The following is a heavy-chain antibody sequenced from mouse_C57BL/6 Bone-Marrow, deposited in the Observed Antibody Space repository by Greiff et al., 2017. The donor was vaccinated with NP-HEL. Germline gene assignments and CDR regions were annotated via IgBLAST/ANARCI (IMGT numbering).Heavy chain of an antibody. CDR2: ISSGGSYT. Sequence: EVNVVESGGDLVKPGGSLKLSCAASGFPFSSYGMSWVRQTPDKRLEWVATISSGGSYTYYPDSVTGRFTISRDNAKNTLYLQMSSLKSEDTAMYYCARHYYSNYFDYWGQGTTLTVSS. V-gene: IGHV5-6*01. D-gene: IGHD2-5*01. CDR1: GFPFSSYG. J-gene: IGHJ2*01. CDR3: ARHYYSNYFDY.